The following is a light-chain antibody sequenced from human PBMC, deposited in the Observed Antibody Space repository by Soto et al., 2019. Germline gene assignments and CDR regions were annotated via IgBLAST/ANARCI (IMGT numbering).Light chain of an antibody. CDR1: SSDVGACNY. Sequence: QSALTQPPSASGSPGQSVTISCTGTSSDVGACNYVSWYQQHPGKAPKLMIFEVSKRPSGVPDRFSGSKSGNTASLTVSGLQAEDEADYYCSSYAGSNNFVFGGGTKLTVL. CDR2: EVS. V-gene: IGLV2-8*01. J-gene: IGLJ2*01. CDR3: SSYAGSNNFV.